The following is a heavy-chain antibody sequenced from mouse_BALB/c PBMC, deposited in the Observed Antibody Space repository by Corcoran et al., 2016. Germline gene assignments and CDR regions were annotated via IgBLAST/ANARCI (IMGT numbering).Heavy chain of an antibody. CDR3: ARGSSGYDY. V-gene: IGHV9-1*02. D-gene: IGHD3-1*01. CDR1: GYTFPNYG. J-gene: IGHJ2*01. CDR2: INTYTGEP. Sequence: QIQLVQSGPELKKPGATVKISCKASGYTFPNYGMNWVKQAPGKGLKWMGWINTYTGEPTYADDFKGRFAFSLETSASTAYLQINNLKNEDMATYFCARGSSGYDYWGQGTTLTVSS.